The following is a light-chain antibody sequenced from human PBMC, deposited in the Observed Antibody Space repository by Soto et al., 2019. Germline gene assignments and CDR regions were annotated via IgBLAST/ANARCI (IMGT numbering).Light chain of an antibody. CDR1: QSISSY. Sequence: SLSESVGERVTITCRASQSISSYLNWYQQKPGKAPKLLIYAASSLQSGVPSRFSGSGSGTDFTLTISSLQPEDVATYYCQQSYSTPLTCGGGTKVDI. CDR3: QQSYSTPLT. V-gene: IGKV1-39*01. J-gene: IGKJ4*01. CDR2: AAS.